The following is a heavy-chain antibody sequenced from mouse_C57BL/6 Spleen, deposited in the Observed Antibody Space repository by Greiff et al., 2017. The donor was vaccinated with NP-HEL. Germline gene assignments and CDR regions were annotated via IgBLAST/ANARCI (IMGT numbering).Heavy chain of an antibody. CDR1: GFTFSNYW. D-gene: IGHD2-2*01. CDR3: TPDLLWLRRGGFDY. Sequence: EVQLQQSGGGLVQPGGSMKLSCVASGFTFSNYWMNWVRQSTEKGLEWVAQIRLKSDNYATHYAESVKGRFTISRDDSKSSVYLQMNNLRAEDTGIYYCTPDLLWLRRGGFDYWGQGTTLTVSS. CDR2: IRLKSDNYAT. J-gene: IGHJ2*01. V-gene: IGHV6-3*01.